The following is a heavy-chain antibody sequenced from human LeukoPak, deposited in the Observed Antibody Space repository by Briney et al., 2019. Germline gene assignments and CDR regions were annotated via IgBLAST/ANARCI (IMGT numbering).Heavy chain of an antibody. CDR1: GGSISSYY. J-gene: IGHJ6*03. CDR2: INHSGST. Sequence: SETLSLTCTVSGGSISSYYWSWIRQPPGKGLEWIGEINHSGSTNYNPSLKSRVTISVDTSKNQFSLKLSSVTAADTAVYYCARLKAKYSSSWYNYYYYMDVWGKGTTVTISS. V-gene: IGHV4-34*01. CDR3: ARLKAKYSSSWYNYYYYMDV. D-gene: IGHD6-13*01.